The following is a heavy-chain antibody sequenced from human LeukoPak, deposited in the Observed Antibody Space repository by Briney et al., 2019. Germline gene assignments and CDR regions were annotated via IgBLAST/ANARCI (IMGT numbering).Heavy chain of an antibody. CDR1: GGTFSSYA. CDR2: IIPIFGTA. J-gene: IGHJ6*03. D-gene: IGHD3-10*01. Sequence: ASVKVSCKASGGTFSSYAISWVRQGPGQGLEWMGGIIPIFGTANYAQKFQGRVTITTDESTSTAYMELSSLRSEDTAVYYCARGILRGSYYYYYMDVWGKGTTVTVSS. CDR3: ARGILRGSYYYYYMDV. V-gene: IGHV1-69*05.